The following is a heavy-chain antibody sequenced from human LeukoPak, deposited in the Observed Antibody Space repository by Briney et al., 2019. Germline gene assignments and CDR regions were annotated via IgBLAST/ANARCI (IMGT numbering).Heavy chain of an antibody. CDR3: ARGPKGHFDY. J-gene: IGHJ4*02. CDR1: GGSISSSY. V-gene: IGHV4-59*01. CDR2: IYYSGST. Sequence: SEALSLTCTVSGGSISSSYWSWIRQPPGKGLEWIGYIYYSGSTSYNPSLKSRVTISLDTSKNQFSLKLSSVTAADTAVYYCARGPKGHFDYWGRGTLVTVSS.